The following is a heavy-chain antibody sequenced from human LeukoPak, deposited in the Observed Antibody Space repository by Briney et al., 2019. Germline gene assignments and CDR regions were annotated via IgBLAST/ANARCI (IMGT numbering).Heavy chain of an antibody. CDR1: GGTFSSYA. CDR2: IIPIFGTA. CDR3: ARTDYDFWSGYENWFDP. D-gene: IGHD3-3*01. V-gene: IGHV1-69*06. J-gene: IGHJ5*02. Sequence: ASVKVSCKASGGTFSSYAISWVRQAPGQGLEWMGGIIPIFGTANYAQKFQGRVTITADKSTSTAYMELSSLRSEDTAVYYCARTDYDFWSGYENWFDPWGQGTLVTVSS.